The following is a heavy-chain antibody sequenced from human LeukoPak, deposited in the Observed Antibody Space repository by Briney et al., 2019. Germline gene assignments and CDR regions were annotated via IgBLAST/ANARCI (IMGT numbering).Heavy chain of an antibody. CDR1: TFXXXY. D-gene: IGHD6-13*01. CDR3: ARAGRAAGLEY. J-gene: IGHJ4*02. V-gene: IGHV1-46*01. Sequence: TFXXXYMHWVRQAPGQGLEWMGIINPSGGSTSYAQKFQGRVTMTRDTSTSTVYMELSSLRSEDTAVYYCARAGRAAGLEYWGQGTLVTVSS. CDR2: INPSGGST.